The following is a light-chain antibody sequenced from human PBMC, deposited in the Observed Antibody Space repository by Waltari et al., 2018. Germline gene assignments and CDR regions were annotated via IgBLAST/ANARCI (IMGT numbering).Light chain of an antibody. J-gene: IGLJ1*01. CDR1: NSNVDILHL. CDR2: EIS. V-gene: IGLV2-23*02. Sequence: QSALTQPASVSGSPGQSITISCTAVNSNVDILHLVSWYQHHPGRNPRLLRYEISQRPSGIFTRSSGSKSGNTASLTISGLRPEDEADYFCCSFAGYDIYVFGSGTQVSVL. CDR3: CSFAGYDIYV.